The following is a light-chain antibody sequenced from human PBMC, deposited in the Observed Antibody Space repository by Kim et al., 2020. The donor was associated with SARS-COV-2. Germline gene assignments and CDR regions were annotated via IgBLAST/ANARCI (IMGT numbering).Light chain of an antibody. CDR2: EVF. CDR1: SSDIGSHNR. CDR3: TSYSSSATYVL. J-gene: IGLJ2*01. Sequence: QSALTQPPSVSGSPGQSDTISCTGTSSDIGSHNRISWYQQPPGTPPKLIIYEVFNRHSGVPHRFSGSKSGNTASLPISVLQAEDESDYYCTSYSSSATYVLFGGGTQLTVL. V-gene: IGLV2-18*02.